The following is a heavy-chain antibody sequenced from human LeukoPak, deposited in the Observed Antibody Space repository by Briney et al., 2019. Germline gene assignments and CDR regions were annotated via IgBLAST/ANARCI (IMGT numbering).Heavy chain of an antibody. Sequence: GASVRVSCKASGWPFSTHDINWVRQSTGQGLEWLGWVNPNSGTAGYAQKFQGRVAMTRDSSISTAYLELNSLRSEDTAVYFCATTRGLSFLGFDSWGQGTLVTVSS. V-gene: IGHV1-8*01. D-gene: IGHD2-15*01. CDR3: ATTRGLSFLGFDS. CDR2: VNPNSGTA. CDR1: GWPFSTHD. J-gene: IGHJ5*01.